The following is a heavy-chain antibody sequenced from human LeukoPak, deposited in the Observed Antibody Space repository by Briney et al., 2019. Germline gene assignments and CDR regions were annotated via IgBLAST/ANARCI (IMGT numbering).Heavy chain of an antibody. CDR1: IDSISIGDYY. J-gene: IGHJ4*02. Sequence: SSETLSLPCTVSIDSISIGDYYWSWIRQPPGKGLDRNWYNYYSHIIYYNPSLKIRVTISVDTSKNQFSLKLSSVTAADTAVYYGARADESGIAVAGSFDYWGQGTLVTVSS. CDR2: NYYSHII. V-gene: IGHV4-30-4*01. D-gene: IGHD6-19*01. CDR3: ARADESGIAVAGSFDY.